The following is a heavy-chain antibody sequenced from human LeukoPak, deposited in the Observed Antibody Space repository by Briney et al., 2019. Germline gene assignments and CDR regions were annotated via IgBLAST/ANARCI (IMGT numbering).Heavy chain of an antibody. Sequence: ASVKVSCKASGGIFSSYAISWVRQAPGQGLEWMGGIIPIFGTANYAQKFQGRVTITADESTSTAYMELSSLRSEDTAVYYCARTHSSSRPILDAFDIWGQGTMVTVSS. CDR3: ARTHSSSRPILDAFDI. V-gene: IGHV1-69*13. J-gene: IGHJ3*02. CDR1: GGIFSSYA. D-gene: IGHD6-6*01. CDR2: IIPIFGTA.